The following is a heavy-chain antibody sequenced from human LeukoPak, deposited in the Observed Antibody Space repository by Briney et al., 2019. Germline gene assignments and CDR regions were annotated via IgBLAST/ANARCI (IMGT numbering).Heavy chain of an antibody. J-gene: IGHJ4*02. CDR1: GCTFTGYY. Sequence: ASVKVSCKASGCTFTGYYMHWVRQAPGQGLEWMGRINPNSGGTNYAQKFRGRVTMTRDTSISTAYMERSRLRSDDTAVYDCATRQQWLHQFDYWGQGTLVTVSS. D-gene: IGHD6-19*01. V-gene: IGHV1-2*06. CDR2: INPNSGGT. CDR3: ATRQQWLHQFDY.